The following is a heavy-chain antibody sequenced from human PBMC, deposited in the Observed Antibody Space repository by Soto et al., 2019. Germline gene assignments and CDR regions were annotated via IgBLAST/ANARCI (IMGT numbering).Heavy chain of an antibody. V-gene: IGHV4-59*01. D-gene: IGHD2-2*01. Sequence: LETLSHTSSVAGGSSSSYYWSRIRQPPGKGLEWIGYIYYSGSTNYNPSLKSRVTISVDTSKNQFSLTLSSVTAADTAVYYCARRYCISTTCYLAYWGQGTLVPVSS. J-gene: IGHJ4*02. CDR3: ARRYCISTTCYLAY. CDR1: GGSSSSYY. CDR2: IYYSGST.